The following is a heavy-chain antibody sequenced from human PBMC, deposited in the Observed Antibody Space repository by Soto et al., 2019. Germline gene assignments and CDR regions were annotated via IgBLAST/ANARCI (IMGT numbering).Heavy chain of an antibody. Sequence: QLVQSGSEVKKPGSSVKVSCQASGGTFSGYVVTWVRQAPGQGLEWMGEFVHLFGTTNYAQRFSGRITITAEESTRTAYMELRTLRSDDTAVYYCATRGVGVSSPPYFDIWGQGTLVTVSS. V-gene: IGHV1-69*01. D-gene: IGHD3-16*01. CDR3: ATRGVGVSSPPYFDI. CDR1: GGTFSGYV. J-gene: IGHJ4*02. CDR2: FVHLFGTT.